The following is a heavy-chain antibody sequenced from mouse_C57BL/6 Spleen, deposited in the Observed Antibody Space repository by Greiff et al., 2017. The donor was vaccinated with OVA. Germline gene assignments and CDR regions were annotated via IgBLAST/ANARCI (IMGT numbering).Heavy chain of an antibody. CDR1: GYTFTSYW. J-gene: IGHJ3*01. CDR2: IDPSDSYT. D-gene: IGHD2-1*01. V-gene: IGHV1-50*01. CDR3: AREGGYGNYSAY. Sequence: QVQLKQPGAELVKPGASVKLSCKASGYTFTSYWMQWVKQRPGQGLEWIGEIDPSDSYTNYNQKFKGKATLTVDTSSSTAYMQLSSLTSEDSAVYYCAREGGYGNYSAYWGQGTLVTVSA.